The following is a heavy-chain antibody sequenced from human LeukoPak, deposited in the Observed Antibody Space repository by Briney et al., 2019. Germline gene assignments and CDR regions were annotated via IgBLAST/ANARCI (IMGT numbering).Heavy chain of an antibody. CDR2: IWYDGSNK. V-gene: IGHV3-33*06. J-gene: IGHJ4*02. Sequence: GGSLRLSCAASGFTFSSYGMHWVRQAPGKGLEWVAVIWYDGSNKYYADSVKGRFTVSRDNSKNTLYLQMNSLRAEDTAVYYCAKDAKYVFFDYWGQGTLVTVSS. D-gene: IGHD4/OR15-4a*01. CDR1: GFTFSSYG. CDR3: AKDAKYVFFDY.